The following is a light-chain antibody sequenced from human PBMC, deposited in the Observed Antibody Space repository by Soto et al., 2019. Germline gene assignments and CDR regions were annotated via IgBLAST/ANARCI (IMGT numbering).Light chain of an antibody. V-gene: IGKV1-39*01. J-gene: IGKJ1*01. CDR1: QIITTY. CDR3: QQSYNSRRT. CDR2: AAS. Sequence: DIQMTQSPSSRSASVGVRATISCRAKQIITTYLNWYQERPGKAPRLMIHAASRLQSGVPSRFSGRGSGTDFTLTISSLQPEDFATYYCQQSYNSRRTFGQGTKVEIK.